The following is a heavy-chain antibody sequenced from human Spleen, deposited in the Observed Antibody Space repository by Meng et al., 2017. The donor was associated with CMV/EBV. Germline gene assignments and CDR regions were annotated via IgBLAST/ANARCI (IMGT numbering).Heavy chain of an antibody. Sequence: SGFTFISYAMSWVRQAPGKRLEWLSVVYSGTTNTYYADSVQGRFTIYRDDFKNTVYLQMNNLRAEDTAVYYCARHQGSGTYYNYLDYWGQGTLVTVSS. V-gene: IGHV3-23*03. CDR2: VYSGTTNT. D-gene: IGHD1-26*01. CDR3: ARHQGSGTYYNYLDY. J-gene: IGHJ4*02. CDR1: GFTFISYA.